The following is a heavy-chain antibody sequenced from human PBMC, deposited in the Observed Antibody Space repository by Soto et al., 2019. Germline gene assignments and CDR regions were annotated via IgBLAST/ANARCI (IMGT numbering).Heavy chain of an antibody. Sequence: GGSLRLSCAASGFTFSSYGMHWVRQAPGKGLEWVAFIWYDGSNKYYADSVKGRFTISRDNSKNTLYLQMNSLRPEDTAVYYCAGEDLAADGFDYWGQGTLVTVSS. J-gene: IGHJ4*02. CDR1: GFTFSSYG. CDR2: IWYDGSNK. D-gene: IGHD6-13*01. V-gene: IGHV3-33*01. CDR3: AGEDLAADGFDY.